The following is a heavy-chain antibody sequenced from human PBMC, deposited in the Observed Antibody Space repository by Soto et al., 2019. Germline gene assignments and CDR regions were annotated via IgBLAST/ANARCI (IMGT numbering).Heavy chain of an antibody. Sequence: QGQLQESGPGLVKPSGTVSLTCDDYGDSISSSRWWTWVRQPPGKGLDWIWDSCHTWNTNYNPSLKIPITRSVDKSKNHFSLKLTSVIAADTAVYYCPYSTAWYRLDLWGQGTLVTVSS. CDR1: GDSISSSRW. D-gene: IGHD6-19*01. CDR2: SCHTWNT. CDR3: PYSTAWYRLDL. J-gene: IGHJ3*01. V-gene: IGHV4-4*02.